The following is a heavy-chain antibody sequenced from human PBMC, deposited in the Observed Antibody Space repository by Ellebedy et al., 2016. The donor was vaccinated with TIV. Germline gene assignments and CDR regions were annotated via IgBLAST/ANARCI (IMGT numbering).Heavy chain of an antibody. Sequence: GGSLRLSXAASGFTFSTYWMHWVRQIPGKGLVWVLRINSDGSSTRYADSVKGRFTISRDNAKNTLYLQMNSLRAEDTAVYYCARTYRADYWGQGTLVTVSS. CDR2: INSDGSST. V-gene: IGHV3-74*01. D-gene: IGHD1-14*01. CDR3: ARTYRADY. J-gene: IGHJ4*02. CDR1: GFTFSTYW.